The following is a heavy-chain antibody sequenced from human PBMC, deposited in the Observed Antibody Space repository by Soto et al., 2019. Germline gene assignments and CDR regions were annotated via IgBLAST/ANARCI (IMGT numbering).Heavy chain of an antibody. CDR1: GYSFTKYG. D-gene: IGHD2-2*01. CDR3: ARTDCSSTSCYNYYYYGMDV. V-gene: IGHV1-3*01. CDR2: INPGNGDT. J-gene: IGHJ6*02. Sequence: ASVKVSCKTSGYSFTKYGLHWVRQAPGQRLEWMGWINPGNGDTKYSQKFQGRVTITRDTSATTAYMELSSLRSEDSAVFYCARTDCSSTSCYNYYYYGMDVCGQGTTVTVSS.